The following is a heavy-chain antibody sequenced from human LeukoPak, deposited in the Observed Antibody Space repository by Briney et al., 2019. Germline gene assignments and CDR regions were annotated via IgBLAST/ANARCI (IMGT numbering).Heavy chain of an antibody. CDR1: GFTFSSFW. CDR2: INSVGSST. Sequence: GGSLRLSCAASGFTFSSFWMHWVRQAPGKGLVWVSRINSVGSSTSYTDSVKGRFTISRDNAKNTLYLQMNSLRAEDTAVYYCARSQHSNEYSFDYWGQGTLVTVSS. CDR3: ARSQHSNEYSFDY. J-gene: IGHJ4*02. V-gene: IGHV3-74*01. D-gene: IGHD2/OR15-2a*01.